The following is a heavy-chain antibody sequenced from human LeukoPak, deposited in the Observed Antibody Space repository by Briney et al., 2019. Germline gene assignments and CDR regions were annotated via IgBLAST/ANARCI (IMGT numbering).Heavy chain of an antibody. J-gene: IGHJ4*02. CDR2: IVVGSGNT. Sequence: VASVKVSFKASGFTFTSSAMQWVRQARGQRLEWIGWIVVGSGNTNYAQKFQERVTITRDMSTSTAYMELSSLRSEDTAVYYCAADLNYYGSSGYYPTFDYWGQGTLVTVSS. CDR3: AADLNYYGSSGYYPTFDY. D-gene: IGHD3-22*01. CDR1: GFTFTSSA. V-gene: IGHV1-58*02.